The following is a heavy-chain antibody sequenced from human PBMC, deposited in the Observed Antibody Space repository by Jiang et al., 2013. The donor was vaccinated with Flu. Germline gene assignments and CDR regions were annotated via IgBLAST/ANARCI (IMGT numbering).Heavy chain of an antibody. D-gene: IGHD4-11*01. V-gene: IGHV5-51*01. J-gene: IGHJ3*02. CDR2: T. Sequence: TRYSPSFQGQVTISADKSISTAYLQWSSLKASDTAMYYCASQRNYVAFDIWGQGTMVTVSS. CDR3: ASQRNYVAFDI.